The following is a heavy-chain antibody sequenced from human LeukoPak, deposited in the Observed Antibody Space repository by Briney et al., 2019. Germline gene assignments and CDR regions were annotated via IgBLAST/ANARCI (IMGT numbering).Heavy chain of an antibody. V-gene: IGHV1-18*01. Sequence: GASVKGSCKASGYTFTTYGISWVRQAPGQGLEWMGWISAYNDNTKYAQNLQGRVTMTTDTSTSTAYMELRSLRSDDTAAYYCARDRDSGSYFGSFDYWGQGTLVTVSS. CDR1: GYTFTTYG. D-gene: IGHD1-26*01. J-gene: IGHJ4*02. CDR3: ARDRDSGSYFGSFDY. CDR2: ISAYNDNT.